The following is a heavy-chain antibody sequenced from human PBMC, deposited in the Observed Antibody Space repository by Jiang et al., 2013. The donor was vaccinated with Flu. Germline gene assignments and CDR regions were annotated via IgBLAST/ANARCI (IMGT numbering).Heavy chain of an antibody. CDR3: ARDLTGIQLWFVGGFDY. CDR2: IWYDGSNK. J-gene: IGHJ4*02. D-gene: IGHD5-18*01. CDR1: GFTVSSNY. Sequence: RLSCAASGFTVSSNYMSWVRQAPGKGLEWVAVIWYDGSNKYYADSVKGRFTISRDNSKNTLYLQMNSLRAEDTAVYYCARDLTGIQLWFVGGFDYWGQGTLVTVSS. V-gene: IGHV3-33*08.